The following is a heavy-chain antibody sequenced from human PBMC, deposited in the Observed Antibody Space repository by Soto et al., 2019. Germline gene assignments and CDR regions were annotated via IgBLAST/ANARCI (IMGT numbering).Heavy chain of an antibody. CDR1: GFTFSSYS. CDR2: ISSGSGQTT. V-gene: IGHV3-21*04. Sequence: PGGSLRLSCAASGFTFSSYSMNWVRQAPGKGLEWVSSISSGSGQTTHYKDSVKGRFTISRDNFRNTLYLQVNSLRAEDTAIYFCAKSRGDSWTTYFFDYWGQGALVTVSS. D-gene: IGHD4-4*01. J-gene: IGHJ4*02. CDR3: AKSRGDSWTTYFFDY.